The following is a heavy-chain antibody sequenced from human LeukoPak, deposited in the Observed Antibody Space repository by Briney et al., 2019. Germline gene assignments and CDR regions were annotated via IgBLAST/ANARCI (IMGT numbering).Heavy chain of an antibody. CDR1: GFTFTTYA. CDR2: ISGSGAST. D-gene: IGHD3-9*01. V-gene: IGHV3-23*01. J-gene: IGHJ4*02. Sequence: GGSLRLSCAASGFTFTTYAMTWVRQAPGKGLEWVSTISGSGASTYYADSVKGRFTISRDNSKNTLYLQMNSLRAEDTAVYYCARDQGVTAGYYLDYWGQGTLVTVSS. CDR3: ARDQGVTAGYYLDY.